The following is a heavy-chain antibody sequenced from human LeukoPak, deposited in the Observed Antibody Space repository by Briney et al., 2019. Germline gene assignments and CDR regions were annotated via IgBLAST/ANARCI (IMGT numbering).Heavy chain of an antibody. CDR1: GFTFSDYS. J-gene: IGHJ6*03. V-gene: IGHV3-21*06. D-gene: IGHD6-25*01. CDR3: ARDGSGLFLYYYMDV. Sequence: GGSLRLSCAPSGFTFSDYSMNWVRQAPGKGLEWVASISTVSTYTFYGDSVEGRFSISRDNAKNVLYLHMSRLTAEDTAVYYCARDGSGLFLYYYMDVRGKGTTVTVSS. CDR2: ISTVSTYT.